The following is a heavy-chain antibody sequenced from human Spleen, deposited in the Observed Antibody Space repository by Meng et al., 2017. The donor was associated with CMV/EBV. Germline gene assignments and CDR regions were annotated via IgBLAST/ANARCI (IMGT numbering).Heavy chain of an antibody. CDR1: GFSFSSSV. CDR2: ISNDGDDK. CDR3: KEVDE. V-gene: IGHV3-30*03. Sequence: GGSLRLSCAASGFSFSSSVMHWVRQAPGKGLEWVAAISNDGDDKFYADSVKGRFTISRDNAKSTLFLQLNRLRVDDTAVYYCKEVDEWGQGTLVTVSS. J-gene: IGHJ4*02.